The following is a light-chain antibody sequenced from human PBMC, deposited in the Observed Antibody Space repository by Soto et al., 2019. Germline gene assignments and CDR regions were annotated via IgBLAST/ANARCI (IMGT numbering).Light chain of an antibody. CDR2: LAS. V-gene: IGKV2-28*01. CDR1: QSLLHSNGYNY. J-gene: IGKJ4*01. Sequence: DIVMTQSPLSLPVTPGEPASISCRSSQSLLHSNGYNYLDWYLQKPGQSPQLLIYLASNRASGVPARFSGSGSGTDFTLKISRLEAEDVGVYYCMQSLQPLPLTFGGGTKVEMK. CDR3: MQSLQPLPLT.